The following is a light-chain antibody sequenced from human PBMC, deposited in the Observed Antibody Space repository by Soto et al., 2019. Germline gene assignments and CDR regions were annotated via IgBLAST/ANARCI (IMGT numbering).Light chain of an antibody. J-gene: IGKJ4*01. CDR2: DAF. V-gene: IGKV3-15*01. CDR1: QSVGSK. Sequence: EVVMTQSPATLSVSPGERATLSCRASQSVGSKLAWYQQKPGQAPRLPIFDAFTRATGIPARFSGSGSGTEFTLFISSLQSEDFAVYYCQQYNNWPPLTFGGGTKVDIK. CDR3: QQYNNWPPLT.